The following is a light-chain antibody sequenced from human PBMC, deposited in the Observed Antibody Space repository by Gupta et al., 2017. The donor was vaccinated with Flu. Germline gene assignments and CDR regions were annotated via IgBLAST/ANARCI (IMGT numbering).Light chain of an antibody. CDR3: QSADSGTTHWV. J-gene: IGLJ3*02. CDR2: NDS. Sequence: GQTARSTGSGCACPNRYVYWYHQKAGQAPMLLIYNDSERPSGIPERFSAANSGTTAKLTITGVQAEDEADYYCQSADSGTTHWVFGGGTKLTVL. CDR1: ACPNRY. V-gene: IGLV3-25*01.